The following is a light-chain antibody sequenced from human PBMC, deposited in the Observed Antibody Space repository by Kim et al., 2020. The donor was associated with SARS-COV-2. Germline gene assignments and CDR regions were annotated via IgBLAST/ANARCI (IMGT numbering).Light chain of an antibody. CDR3: SAWDNSLLGWV. CDR2: RTN. V-gene: IGLV10-54*01. CDR1: SYNVAFQG. J-gene: IGLJ3*02. Sequence: LTQPPSVSKGLGQTATLTCTGNSYNVAFQGASWLQQHQGHPPKLLSYRTNNRPSGISERFSASRSGNTSSLTITGLHPEDEADYYCSAWDNSLLGWVFGGGTQLTV.